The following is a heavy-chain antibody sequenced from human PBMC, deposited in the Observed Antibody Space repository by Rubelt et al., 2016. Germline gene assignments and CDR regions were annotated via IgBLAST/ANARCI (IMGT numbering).Heavy chain of an antibody. D-gene: IGHD3-3*01. Sequence: QVQLVQSGAEVKKPGSSVKVSCKASGGTFSSYAISWVRQAPGQGLEWMGGIIPIFGTANYAQKFQGMVTITADEATSTAYMELSSLRSEDTAVYYCARDQPYDFWSGYYGHYYGMDVWGQGTTVTVSS. J-gene: IGHJ6*02. CDR2: IIPIFGTA. V-gene: IGHV1-69*01. CDR3: ARDQPYDFWSGYYGHYYGMDV. CDR1: GGTFSSYA.